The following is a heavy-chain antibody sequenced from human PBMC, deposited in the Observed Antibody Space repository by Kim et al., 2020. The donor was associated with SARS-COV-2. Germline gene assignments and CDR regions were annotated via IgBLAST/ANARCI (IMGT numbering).Heavy chain of an antibody. Sequence: GGSLRLSCAASGFTFDDYAMHWVRQAPGKGLEWVSGISWNSGSIGYADSVKGRFTISRDNAKNSLYLQMNSLRAEDTALYYCAKDMNYYDSSGYFNGMDV. V-gene: IGHV3-9*01. CDR2: ISWNSGSI. CDR1: GFTFDDYA. J-gene: IGHJ6*01. CDR3: AKDMNYYDSSGYFNGMDV. D-gene: IGHD3-22*01.